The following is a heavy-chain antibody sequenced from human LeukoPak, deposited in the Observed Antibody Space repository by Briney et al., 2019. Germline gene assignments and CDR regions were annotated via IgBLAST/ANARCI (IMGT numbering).Heavy chain of an antibody. CDR2: ISYDGSNK. CDR1: GFTFSSYA. V-gene: IGHV3-30*04. D-gene: IGHD3-22*01. J-gene: IGHJ3*02. Sequence: PGRFLRLSCAASGFTFSSYAMHWVRQAPGKGLEWVAVISYDGSNKYYADSVKGRFTISRDNSKNTLYLQMNSLRAEDTAVYYCASPYYYDSSGPEHAFDIWGQGTMVTVSS. CDR3: ASPYYYDSSGPEHAFDI.